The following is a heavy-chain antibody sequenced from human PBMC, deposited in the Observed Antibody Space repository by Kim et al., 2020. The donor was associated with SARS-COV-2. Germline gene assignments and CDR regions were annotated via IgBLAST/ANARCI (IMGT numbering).Heavy chain of an antibody. Sequence: SETLSLTCTVSGGSISSSSYYWGWIRQPPGKGLEWIGSIYYSGSTYYNPSLKSRVTISVDTSKNQFSLKLSSVTAADTAVYYCATLVNGDDDYGDYVLPGWGQGTLVTVSS. J-gene: IGHJ4*02. CDR2: IYYSGST. CDR3: ATLVNGDDDYGDYVLPG. D-gene: IGHD4-17*01. V-gene: IGHV4-39*01. CDR1: GGSISSSSYY.